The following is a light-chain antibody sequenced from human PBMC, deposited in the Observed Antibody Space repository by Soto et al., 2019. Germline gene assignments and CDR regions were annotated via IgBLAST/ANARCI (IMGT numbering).Light chain of an antibody. CDR1: QSVSSN. CDR3: QHYNNWPPWT. CDR2: SAS. V-gene: IGKV3-15*01. J-gene: IGKJ1*01. Sequence: EIVMTQSPATLSESPGERATLSCRASQSVSSNLAWYQQKPGQAPRLLIYSASTRATGIPARFSGSGSGTEFTLTISSLQSEDFAVYYCQHYNNWPPWTFGQGTKVEIK.